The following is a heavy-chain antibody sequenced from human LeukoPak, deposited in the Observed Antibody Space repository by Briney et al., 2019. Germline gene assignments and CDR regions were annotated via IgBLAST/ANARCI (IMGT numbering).Heavy chain of an antibody. Sequence: SETLSLTCTVSGGSLSSSSYYWGWIPPPPGKGLEWIGSIYYSGSTYYNPSLKSRVTISVDTSKNQFSLKLSSVTAADTAVYYCESRDVWGQGTTVTVSS. J-gene: IGHJ6*02. CDR2: IYYSGST. V-gene: IGHV4-39*01. CDR1: GGSLSSSSYY. CDR3: ESRDV.